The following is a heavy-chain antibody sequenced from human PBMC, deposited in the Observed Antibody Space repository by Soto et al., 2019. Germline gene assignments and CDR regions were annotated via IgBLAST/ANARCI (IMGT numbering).Heavy chain of an antibody. CDR1: GFTFSSYG. V-gene: IGHV3-33*01. D-gene: IGHD4-17*01. J-gene: IGHJ6*02. CDR2: IWYDGRNK. CDR3: ARPEGYGDYSYYYGMDV. Sequence: QVQLVESGGGVVQPGRSLRISCAASGFTFSSYGMHWVRQAPDKGLEWVAVIWYDGRNKYYADSVKGRFTISRDNSKNTLDLQMNSLRAEDTAVYYCARPEGYGDYSYYYGMDVWGQGTTVTVSS.